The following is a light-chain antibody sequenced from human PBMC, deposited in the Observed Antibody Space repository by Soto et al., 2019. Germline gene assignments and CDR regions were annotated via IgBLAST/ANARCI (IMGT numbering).Light chain of an antibody. J-gene: IGKJ5*01. CDR1: QSVSSTY. CDR2: GAS. V-gene: IGKV3-15*01. CDR3: QQYNNWHPIT. Sequence: EVVLLQAPGPLSSSRGEGGRPACTXXQSVSSTYLAWYQQKPRQSTRLIIYGASTRANGIPARFSGSGSGTEFTLTLCSLQSEDFAFYYCQQYNNWHPITFGQGTRLEIK.